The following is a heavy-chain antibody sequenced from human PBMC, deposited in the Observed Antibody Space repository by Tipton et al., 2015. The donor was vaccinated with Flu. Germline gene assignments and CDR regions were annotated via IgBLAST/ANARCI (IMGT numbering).Heavy chain of an antibody. Sequence: TLSLTCSVSGGSVSSGTYYWSWIRQPAGEGLEWIGRVSMGGGTNYNPSLSSRVTITIDTSKNQFSLKLTSVTAADTAVYYCARDRLYSASVGYFYVGASDVRGQGTMVTVPP. CDR2: VSMGGGT. J-gene: IGHJ3*01. CDR3: ARDRLYSASVGYFYVGASDV. V-gene: IGHV4-61*02. D-gene: IGHD3-22*01. CDR1: GGSVSSGTYY.